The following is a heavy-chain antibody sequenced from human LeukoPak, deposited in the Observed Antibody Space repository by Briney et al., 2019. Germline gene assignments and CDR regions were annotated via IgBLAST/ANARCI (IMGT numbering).Heavy chain of an antibody. D-gene: IGHD3-10*01. CDR2: ISSSGSTI. V-gene: IGHV3-48*03. Sequence: GGSLRLSCAASGFTFSSYEMNWVRQAPGKGLEWVSYISSSGSTIYYADSVKGRFTISRDNSKNTLYLQMNSLRAEDTAVYYCAKEPLYHYGSGSYYDYWGQGTLVTVSS. J-gene: IGHJ4*02. CDR3: AKEPLYHYGSGSYYDY. CDR1: GFTFSSYE.